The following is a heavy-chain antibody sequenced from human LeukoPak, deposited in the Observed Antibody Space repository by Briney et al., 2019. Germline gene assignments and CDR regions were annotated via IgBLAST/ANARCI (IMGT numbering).Heavy chain of an antibody. J-gene: IGHJ3*02. D-gene: IGHD3-9*01. CDR3: ARKRYGSDGFDI. Sequence: SETLSLTCAVSAGSISSNSWWSWVRQPPGKGLEWIGEIYHSGSTNYNPSLKSRVNISVDTSKTQLSLKLSSVTAADTAVYYCARKRYGSDGFDIWGQGTLVTVSS. CDR1: AGSISSNSW. V-gene: IGHV4-4*02. CDR2: IYHSGST.